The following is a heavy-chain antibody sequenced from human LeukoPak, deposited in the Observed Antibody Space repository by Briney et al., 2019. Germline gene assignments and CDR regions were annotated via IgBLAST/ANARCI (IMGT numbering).Heavy chain of an antibody. Sequence: GSSVKVSCKASGGTFSSYAISWVRQAPGQGLEWMGGIIPIFGTANYAQKLQGRVTITADESTSTAYMELSSLRSEDTAAYYCAREARYDQNFDYWGQGTLVTVSS. CDR1: GGTFSSYA. D-gene: IGHD3-9*01. J-gene: IGHJ4*02. V-gene: IGHV1-69*01. CDR2: IIPIFGTA. CDR3: AREARYDQNFDY.